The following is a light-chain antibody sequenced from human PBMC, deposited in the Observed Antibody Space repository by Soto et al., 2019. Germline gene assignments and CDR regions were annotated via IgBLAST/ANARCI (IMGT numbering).Light chain of an antibody. J-gene: IGLJ1*01. CDR1: SSDVGAYKF. CDR2: DVT. Sequence: QSVLTQPPSASGSPGQSVTISCTGTSSDVGAYKFVSWYRQNPGKAPKLIIYDVTKRPTGVPDRFSGSKSGNTASLTVSGLQAEDEADYYCSLYAGNNNYVFGSGTKVTVL. CDR3: SLYAGNNNYV. V-gene: IGLV2-8*01.